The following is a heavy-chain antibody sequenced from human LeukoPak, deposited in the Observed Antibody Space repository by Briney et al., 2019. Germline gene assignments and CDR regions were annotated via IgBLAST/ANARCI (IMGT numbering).Heavy chain of an antibody. CDR2: ISSSGSTI. J-gene: IGHJ3*02. CDR1: GFTFSSYE. CDR3: ARGAIVVVPAAEDDAFDI. D-gene: IGHD2-2*01. V-gene: IGHV3-48*03. Sequence: GGSLRLSCAASGFTFSSYEMNWVRQAPGKGLEWVSYISSSGSTIYYAASVKGRFTISRDNAKNSLYLQMNSLRAEDTAVYYCARGAIVVVPAAEDDAFDIWGQGTMVTVSS.